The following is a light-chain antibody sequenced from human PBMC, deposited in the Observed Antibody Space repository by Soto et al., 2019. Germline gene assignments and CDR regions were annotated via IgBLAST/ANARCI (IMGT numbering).Light chain of an antibody. CDR2: TSH. V-gene: IGLV1-44*01. CDR3: CSYAGGDTHII. CDR1: SSNIGTNT. Sequence: QSVLTQPPSASGTPGQRVTISCSGASSNIGTNTVNWYQHLPGTAPKLLIYTSHQRPSGVPDRFSGSKSGTSASLAISGLQSEDEADYYCCSYAGGDTHIIFGGGTKLTVL. J-gene: IGLJ2*01.